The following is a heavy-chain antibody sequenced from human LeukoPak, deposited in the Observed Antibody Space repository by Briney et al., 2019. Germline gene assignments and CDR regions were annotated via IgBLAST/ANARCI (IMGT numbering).Heavy chain of an antibody. V-gene: IGHV1-18*01. D-gene: IGHD6-13*01. CDR3: ARGIAYFDY. J-gene: IGHJ4*02. Sequence: QKFQGRVTMITDTSTSTAYMELRSLRSDDTAVYYCARGIAYFDYWGQGTLVTVSS.